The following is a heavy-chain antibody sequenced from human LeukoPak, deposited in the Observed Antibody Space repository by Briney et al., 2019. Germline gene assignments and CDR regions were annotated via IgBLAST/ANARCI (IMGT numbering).Heavy chain of an antibody. D-gene: IGHD1-1*01. V-gene: IGHV3-7*04. Sequence: GGSLRLSCAVSGFTFSKFWMSWVRQAPGRGLEWVANIHPEGNEKYHVESVKGRFTISRDNAKNSLFLQMNGLRVEDTAMYYCARGDDFSGDHWGQGTLVTVSS. CDR2: IHPEGNEK. CDR3: ARGDDFSGDH. J-gene: IGHJ4*02. CDR1: GFTFSKFW.